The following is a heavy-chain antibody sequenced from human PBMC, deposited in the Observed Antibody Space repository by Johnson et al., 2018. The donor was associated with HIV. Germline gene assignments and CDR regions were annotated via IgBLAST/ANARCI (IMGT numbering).Heavy chain of an antibody. D-gene: IGHD1-1*01. CDR2: SSSDGSST. J-gene: IGHJ3*01. CDR3: ARSGPNWAFDF. Sequence: VQLVECGGGVVQPGRSLRLSCAASGFTFSSYWMHWVRQAPGKGLVWVSRSSSDGSSTYYADSVKGRFTISRDNAKNTMFVQMNSLRAEDTAVYYCARSGPNWAFDFWGQGTMVTVSS. CDR1: GFTFSSYW. V-gene: IGHV3-74*02.